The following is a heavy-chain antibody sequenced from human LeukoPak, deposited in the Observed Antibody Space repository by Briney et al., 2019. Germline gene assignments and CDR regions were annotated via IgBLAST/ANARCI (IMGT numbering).Heavy chain of an antibody. CDR3: ARVDPITMVRGVTEPSRYYYYYMDV. J-gene: IGHJ6*03. D-gene: IGHD3-10*01. CDR1: GGSISSGNYY. CDR2: IFASGST. Sequence: SETLSLTCTVSGGSISSGNYYWSWIRQPAGKGLEWIGRIFASGSTNYNPSLKSRVTISVDTSKNQFSLKLSSVTAADTAVYYCARVDPITMVRGVTEPSRYYYYYMDVWGKGTTVTVSS. V-gene: IGHV4-61*02.